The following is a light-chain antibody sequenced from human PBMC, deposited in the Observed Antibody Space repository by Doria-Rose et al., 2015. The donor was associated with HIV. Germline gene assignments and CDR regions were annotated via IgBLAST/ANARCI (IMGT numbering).Light chain of an antibody. CDR3: QSYDSRLSVYV. CDR1: SSNIGAGFD. J-gene: IGLJ1*01. V-gene: IGLV1-40*01. CDR2: GNT. Sequence: QPVLTQPPSVSGAPGQRVAISCTGSSSNIGAGFDVNWYQQFPGTAPTLLIHGNTNRPSGVPDRCSGSKSGTSASLAISGLRAEDEADYYCQSYDSRLSVYVFGTGTKVTVL.